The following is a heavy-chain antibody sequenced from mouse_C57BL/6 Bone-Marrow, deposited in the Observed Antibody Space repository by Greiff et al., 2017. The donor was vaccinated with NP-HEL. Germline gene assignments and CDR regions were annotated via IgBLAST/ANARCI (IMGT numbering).Heavy chain of an antibody. CDR1: GYSITSGYY. CDR3: AREGLYYGSSYVYWYFDV. D-gene: IGHD1-1*01. Sequence: VQLKESGPGLVKPSQSLSLTCSVTGYSITSGYYWNWIRQFPGNKLEWMGYISYDGSNNYNPSLKNRISIIRDTSKNQFFLKLNSVTTEDTATYYCAREGLYYGSSYVYWYFDVWGTGTTVTVSS. CDR2: ISYDGSN. V-gene: IGHV3-6*01. J-gene: IGHJ1*03.